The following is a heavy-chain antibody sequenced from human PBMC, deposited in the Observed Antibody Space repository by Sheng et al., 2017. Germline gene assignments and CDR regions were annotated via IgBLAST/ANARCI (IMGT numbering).Heavy chain of an antibody. CDR2: IYHSGST. CDR3: ARAIMTTVPYHDAFDI. V-gene: IGHV4-38-2*02. CDR1: GYSISSGYY. Sequence: QVQLQESGPGLVKPSETLSLTCTVSGYSISSGYYWGWIRQPPRKGRGVDWVGIYHSGSTYYNPSLKSRVTISVDTSKNQXSLKLSSVTAADTAVYYCARAIMTTVPYHDAFDIWGQGTMVTV. D-gene: IGHD4-17*01. J-gene: IGHJ3*02.